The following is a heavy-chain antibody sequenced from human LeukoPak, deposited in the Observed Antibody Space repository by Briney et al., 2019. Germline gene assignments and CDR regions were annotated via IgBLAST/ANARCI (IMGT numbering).Heavy chain of an antibody. CDR2: INPSGGST. Sequence: ASVKVSRKASGYTFNNYYIHWVRQAPGQGLEWMGIINPSGGSTSYAQKFQGRVTMTRDTSTSTVYMEVSSLRSEDTAVYYCARVSDSLGLPLSYGMDVWGQGTTVTVSS. CDR3: ARVSDSLGLPLSYGMDV. V-gene: IGHV1-46*02. D-gene: IGHD2-15*01. J-gene: IGHJ6*02. CDR1: GYTFNNYY.